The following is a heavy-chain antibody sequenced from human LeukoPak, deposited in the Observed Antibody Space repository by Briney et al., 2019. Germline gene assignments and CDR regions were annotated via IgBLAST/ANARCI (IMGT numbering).Heavy chain of an antibody. V-gene: IGHV3-66*01. J-gene: IGHJ4*02. CDR2: IYSGGST. Sequence: GGSLRLSCAASGFTVSSNYMSWVRQAPGKGLEWVSVIYSGGSTYYADSVKGRFTISRDSSKNTLYLQMNSLRAEDTAVYYCARDEGYCSGGSCWYYFDYWGQGTLVTVSS. CDR3: ARDEGYCSGGSCWYYFDY. D-gene: IGHD2-15*01. CDR1: GFTVSSNY.